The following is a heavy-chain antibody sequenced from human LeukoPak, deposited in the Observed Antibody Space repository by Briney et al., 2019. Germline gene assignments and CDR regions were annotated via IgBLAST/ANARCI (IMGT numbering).Heavy chain of an antibody. D-gene: IGHD3-10*01. Sequence: SVKVSCKASGGTVIFYGINWVRQAPGQGLEWLGRIIPMLGRTKYEQKFQGRVTIIADKSTSTVYMELSSLRSEDTAVYYCARSPAASGNYPYYFDYWGQGTLVSVSS. CDR3: ARSPAASGNYPYYFDY. V-gene: IGHV1-69*04. J-gene: IGHJ4*02. CDR2: IIPMLGRT. CDR1: GGTVIFYG.